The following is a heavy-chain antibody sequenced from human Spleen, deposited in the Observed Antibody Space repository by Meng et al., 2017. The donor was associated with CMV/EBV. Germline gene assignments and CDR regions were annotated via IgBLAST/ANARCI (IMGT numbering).Heavy chain of an antibody. CDR1: TVSRYA. CDR3: ARDSSPVVVVTATAFDY. J-gene: IGHJ4*02. Sequence: TVSRYAMSWVRQAPGKGLEWIGSIYYSGSTYYNPSLKSRVTISVDTSKNQFSLKLSSVTAADTAVYYCARDSSPVVVVTATAFDYWGQGTLVTVSS. V-gene: IGHV4-39*07. CDR2: IYYSGST. D-gene: IGHD2-15*01.